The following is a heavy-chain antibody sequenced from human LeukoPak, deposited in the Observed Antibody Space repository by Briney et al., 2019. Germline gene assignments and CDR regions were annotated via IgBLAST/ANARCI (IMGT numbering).Heavy chain of an antibody. CDR2: ISGSGGST. J-gene: IGHJ5*02. D-gene: IGHD6-19*01. V-gene: IGHV3-23*01. Sequence: GGSVRLSCAASGFTFSSYAMSWVRQAPGKGLEWVSAISGSGGSTYYADSVKGRFTISRDNSKNTLYLQMNSLRAEDTAVYYCAKDRYIAVAGKGVEKYNWFDPWGQGTLVTVSS. CDR3: AKDRYIAVAGKGVEKYNWFDP. CDR1: GFTFSSYA.